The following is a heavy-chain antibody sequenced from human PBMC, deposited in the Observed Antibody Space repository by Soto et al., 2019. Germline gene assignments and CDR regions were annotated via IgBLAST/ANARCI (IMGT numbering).Heavy chain of an antibody. CDR1: GGSISSSSYY. CDR3: ATSNTTCPGCYS. J-gene: IGHJ5*02. CDR2: IYYSGST. D-gene: IGHD2-2*01. Sequence: SETLSLTCTVSGGSISSSSYYWGRIRQPPGKGLEWIGSIYYSGSTYYNPSLKSRLTISVETSKNQFSLKLTSVTAADTAMYYCATSNTTCPGCYSWGQGTLVTVSS. V-gene: IGHV4-39*07.